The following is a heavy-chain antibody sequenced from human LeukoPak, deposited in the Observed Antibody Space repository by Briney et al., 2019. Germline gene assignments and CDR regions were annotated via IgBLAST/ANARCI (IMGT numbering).Heavy chain of an antibody. Sequence: SETLSLTCSVSGGSISSPTYYWAWIRQPPGKGLEWIGTVHHSGSTYYSPSLVSRVTISVDTSKNQFPLKLASVTAADTAFYYCARLGGYYDPPGYWGQGTLVTVSS. D-gene: IGHD3-10*01. J-gene: IGHJ4*02. V-gene: IGHV4-39*01. CDR2: VHHSGST. CDR1: GGSISSPTYY. CDR3: ARLGGYYDPPGY.